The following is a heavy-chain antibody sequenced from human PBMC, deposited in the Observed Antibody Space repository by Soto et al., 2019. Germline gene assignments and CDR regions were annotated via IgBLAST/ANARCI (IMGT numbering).Heavy chain of an antibody. J-gene: IGHJ6*03. D-gene: IGHD4-4*01. CDR3: ARGAVTTTPGYYYYMDV. CDR1: GGTFSSYA. V-gene: IGHV1-69*13. Sequence: GASVKVSCKASGGTFSSYAISWVRQAPGQGLEWMGGIIPIFGTTNYAQKFQGRVTITADESTSTAYMELSSLRSDDTAVYYCARGAVTTTPGYYYYMDVWGKGTTVTVSS. CDR2: IIPIFGTT.